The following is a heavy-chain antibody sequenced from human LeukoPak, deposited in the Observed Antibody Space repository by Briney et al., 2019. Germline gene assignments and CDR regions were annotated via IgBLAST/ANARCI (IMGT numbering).Heavy chain of an antibody. CDR3: ARMVRGVIPNFDY. CDR2: INHSGST. CDR1: GGSLSGYY. J-gene: IGHJ4*02. Sequence: PSGTLSLTCAVYGGSLSGYYWSWIRQPPGKGLEWIGEINHSGSTNYNPSLKSRVTISVDTSKNQFSLKLSSVTAADTAVYYCARMVRGVIPNFDYWGQGTLVTVSS. V-gene: IGHV4-34*01. D-gene: IGHD3-10*01.